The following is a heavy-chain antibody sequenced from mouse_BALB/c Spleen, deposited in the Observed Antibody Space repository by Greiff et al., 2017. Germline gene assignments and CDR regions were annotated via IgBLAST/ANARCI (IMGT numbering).Heavy chain of an antibody. CDR3: AREEYGNYYAMDY. CDR2: INPNNGGT. CDR1: GYTFTDYN. D-gene: IGHD2-10*02. J-gene: IGHJ4*01. Sequence: VQLQQSGPELVKPGASVKIPCKASGYTFTDYNMDWVKQSHGKSLEWIGDINPNNGGTIYNQKFKGKATLTVDKSSSTAYMELRSLTSEDTAVYYCAREEYGNYYAMDYWGQGTSVTVSS. V-gene: IGHV1-18*01.